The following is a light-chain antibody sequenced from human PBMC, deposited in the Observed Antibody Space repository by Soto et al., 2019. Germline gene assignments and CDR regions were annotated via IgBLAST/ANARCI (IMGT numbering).Light chain of an antibody. CDR2: GAF. V-gene: IGKV3-15*01. CDR1: QSVSSN. Sequence: EILMTQSPVTLSVSPGERATLSCRASQSVSSNLAWYQQKPGQAPSLLIYGAFTRATGIPARFSGTGSGTEFTLTISSLQSEDFALYYCQQYNDWPLTFGQGTMVEI. CDR3: QQYNDWPLT. J-gene: IGKJ1*01.